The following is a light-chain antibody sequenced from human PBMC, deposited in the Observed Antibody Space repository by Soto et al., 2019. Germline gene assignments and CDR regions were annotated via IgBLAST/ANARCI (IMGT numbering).Light chain of an antibody. CDR2: DAS. J-gene: IGKJ1*01. CDR3: QQYNSYSRT. V-gene: IGKV1-5*01. Sequence: DIQMTQSPSTLSASVGDRVTITCRASQSISSWVAWYQQKPGKAPKLLIYDASSLESGVPSRFRGSGSGTEFALTNSSLHPDDFATYYCQQYNSYSRTFGQGTKVEIK. CDR1: QSISSW.